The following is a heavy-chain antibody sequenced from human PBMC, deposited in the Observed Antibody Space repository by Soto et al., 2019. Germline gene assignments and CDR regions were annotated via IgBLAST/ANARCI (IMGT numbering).Heavy chain of an antibody. V-gene: IGHV3-30*03. CDR3: ATLHVSAGEFGIDY. D-gene: IGHD3-10*01. Sequence: QVQLVESGGGVVQPGRSLRLSCAASGFTFSSYGMHWVRQAPGKGLEWVAVISYDGSNKYYADSVKGRLTISRDNSKNTLYLQMNSLRAEATAVYYCATLHVSAGEFGIDYWGQGTLVTVSS. CDR2: ISYDGSNK. J-gene: IGHJ4*02. CDR1: GFTFSSYG.